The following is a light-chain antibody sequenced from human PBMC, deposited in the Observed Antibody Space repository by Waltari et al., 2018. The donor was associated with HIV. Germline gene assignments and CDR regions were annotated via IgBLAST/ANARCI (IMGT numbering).Light chain of an antibody. V-gene: IGLV1-47*01. CDR2: KNN. J-gene: IGLJ3*02. CDR1: DTNIGSNY. Sequence: QSVVTQPPSASGTPGPRVTISCSGSDTNIGSNYVYWYQDLPGTAPTLLDCKNNQRSSGVPDRFSVSKSDASDSLAISGLRSEDEADYYCASWDDNFNSWVCGGGTKLTVL. CDR3: ASWDDNFNSWV.